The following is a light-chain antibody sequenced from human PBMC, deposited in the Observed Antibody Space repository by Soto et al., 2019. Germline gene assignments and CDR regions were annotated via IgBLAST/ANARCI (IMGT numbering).Light chain of an antibody. CDR1: QGISNY. CDR3: QKYTSVPA. V-gene: IGKV1-27*01. CDR2: AAS. Sequence: DIQMTQSPSSLSASVGDRVTITCRASQGISNYLAWYQQIPGKVPKLLISAASTLQSGVPSRFNGSGSGTDFTLTISSLQPEDVATYYCQKYTSVPAFGGGTKVEIK. J-gene: IGKJ4*01.